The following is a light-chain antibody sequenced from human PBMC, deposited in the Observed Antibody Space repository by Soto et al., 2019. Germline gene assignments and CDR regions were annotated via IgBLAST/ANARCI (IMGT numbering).Light chain of an antibody. CDR1: SSNIGSNT. CDR2: SNN. CDR3: AAWDDSLNGNF. Sequence: QSVLTQPPSASGTPGQRVTISCSGSSSNIGSNTVNWYQQLPGTAPKLLIYSNNQRPSGVPDRFSGSKSGTSASLAISGLQSEDEADYYCAAWDDSLNGNFFGTGTKLTVL. V-gene: IGLV1-44*01. J-gene: IGLJ1*01.